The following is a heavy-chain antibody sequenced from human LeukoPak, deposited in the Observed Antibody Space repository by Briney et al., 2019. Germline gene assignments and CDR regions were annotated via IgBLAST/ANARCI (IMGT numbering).Heavy chain of an antibody. CDR2: IRYDGSNK. V-gene: IGHV3-30*02. CDR1: GFTFSSYG. J-gene: IGHJ4*02. Sequence: GGSLRLSCAASGFTFSSYGMHWVRQAPGKGLEWVAFIRYDGSNKYYADSVKGRFTISRDNSKNTLYLQMNSLRAEDTAVYYCAKISYSSSPNFDYWGQGTLVTVSS. D-gene: IGHD6-6*01. CDR3: AKISYSSSPNFDY.